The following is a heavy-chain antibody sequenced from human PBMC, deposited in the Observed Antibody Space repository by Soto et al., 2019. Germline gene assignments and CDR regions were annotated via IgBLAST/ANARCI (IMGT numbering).Heavy chain of an antibody. V-gene: IGHV3-30-3*01. J-gene: IGHJ4*02. CDR3: ARDVGAVAGTSLPLDY. CDR1: GFTFSSYA. CDR2: ISYDGSNK. Sequence: QVQLVESGGGVVQPGRSLRLSCAASGFTFSSYAMHWVRQAPGKGLEWVAVISYDGSNKYYADSVKGRFTISRDNSKNTLYLQMNSLRAEDTAVYYCARDVGAVAGTSLPLDYWGQGTLVTVSS. D-gene: IGHD6-19*01.